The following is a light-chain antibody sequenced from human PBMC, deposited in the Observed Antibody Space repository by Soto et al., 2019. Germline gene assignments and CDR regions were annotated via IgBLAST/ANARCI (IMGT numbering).Light chain of an antibody. Sequence: EIVLTQSPGTLSLSPGDRATLSCRAIQSITSNYLAWYQQKPGQAPRLLIYGASSRATGIPDRFSGSGSGTEFTLTISTLQSEDFAIYYCQHYNNWPPWTFGQGTKVDIK. CDR3: QHYNNWPPWT. CDR1: QSITSNY. J-gene: IGKJ1*01. CDR2: GAS. V-gene: IGKV3-20*01.